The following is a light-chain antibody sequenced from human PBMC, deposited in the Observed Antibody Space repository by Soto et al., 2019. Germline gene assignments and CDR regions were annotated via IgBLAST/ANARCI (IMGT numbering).Light chain of an antibody. CDR3: QQYNSYTWT. Sequence: DIQMTQSPSTLSASVGDRVIITCRASQSIGSWLAWYQQQPGKAPKLLIHKASSLESGVPSRFSGSGSGTEFTLTISSLQPDDFATYYCQQYNSYTWTFGQGTKVDIK. V-gene: IGKV1-5*03. J-gene: IGKJ1*01. CDR2: KAS. CDR1: QSIGSW.